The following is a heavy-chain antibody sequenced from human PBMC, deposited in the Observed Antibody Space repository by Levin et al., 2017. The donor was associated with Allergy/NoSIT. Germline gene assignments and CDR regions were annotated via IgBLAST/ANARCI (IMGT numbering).Heavy chain of an antibody. CDR2: IKQDGSEK. J-gene: IGHJ4*02. CDR1: GFTFSSYW. V-gene: IGHV3-7*01. D-gene: IGHD1-1*01. CDR3: ASPPYGNDY. Sequence: GESLKISCAASGFTFSSYWMSWVRQAPGKGLEWVANIKQDGSEKYYVDSVKGRFTISRDNAKNSLYLQMNSLRAEDTAVYYCASPPYGNDYWGQGTLVTVSS.